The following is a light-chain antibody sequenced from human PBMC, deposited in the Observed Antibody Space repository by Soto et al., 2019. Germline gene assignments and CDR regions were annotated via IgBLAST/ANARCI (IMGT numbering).Light chain of an antibody. CDR1: QSVSGN. CDR3: QQYSNWPS. V-gene: IGKV3-15*01. J-gene: IGKJ2*01. Sequence: TVLTQSPATLSVSPGESATLSCRASQSVSGNLAWYQQKPGQAPRLLIYPASTRAAGIPARFSGSGSGTDFTLTISSLQSEDSAVYYCQQYSNWPSFGQGTKLEIK. CDR2: PAS.